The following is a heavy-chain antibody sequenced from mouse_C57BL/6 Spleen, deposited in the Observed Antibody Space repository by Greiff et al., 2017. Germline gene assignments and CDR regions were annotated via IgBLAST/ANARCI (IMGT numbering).Heavy chain of an antibody. CDR1: GYTFTSYG. D-gene: IGHD2-3*01. J-gene: IGHJ4*01. CDR2: INPSNGGT. V-gene: IGHV1-53*01. Sequence: QVQLQQSGTELAKPGASVKLSCKASGYTFTSYGMHWVKQRPGQGLEWIGNINPSNGGTNYNEKFKSKATLTADKSSSTAYMQLSSLTSEDSAVYYCASYDGYHYYAMDYWGQGTSVTVSS. CDR3: ASYDGYHYYAMDY.